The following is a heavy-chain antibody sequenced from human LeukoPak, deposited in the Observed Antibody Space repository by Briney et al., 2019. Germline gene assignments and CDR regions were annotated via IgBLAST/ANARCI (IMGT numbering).Heavy chain of an antibody. V-gene: IGHV3-21*01. CDR1: GFTFSSYS. CDR3: ARGGRSRYYGSGSSNIGRDY. D-gene: IGHD3-10*01. CDR2: ISSSSSYI. J-gene: IGHJ4*02. Sequence: GGSLRLSCAASGFTFSSYSMNWVRQAPGKGLEWVSSISSSSSYIYYADSVKGRFTISRDNAKNSLYLQMNSLRAEDTAVYYCARGGRSRYYGSGSSNIGRDYWGQGTLVTVSS.